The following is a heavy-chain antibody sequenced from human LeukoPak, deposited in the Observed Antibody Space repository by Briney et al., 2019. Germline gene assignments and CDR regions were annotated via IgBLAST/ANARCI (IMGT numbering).Heavy chain of an antibody. V-gene: IGHV5-51*01. CDR3: ARHGTARAAQAFDI. CDR2: IYPGDPDI. CDR1: GDSFSTSW. J-gene: IGHJ3*02. D-gene: IGHD6-6*01. Sequence: GESLKISCKLTGDSFSTSWIGWVRQMPGKGLEWMGIIYPGDPDIRYSPSFQGQVTISADKSISTAYLQWSSLKASDTAMYYCARHGTARAAQAFDIWGQGTMVTVSS.